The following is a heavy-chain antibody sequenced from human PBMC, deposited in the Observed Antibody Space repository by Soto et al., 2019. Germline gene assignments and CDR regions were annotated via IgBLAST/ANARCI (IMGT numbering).Heavy chain of an antibody. CDR1: GFTFSDYY. CDR2: ISGSGGSI. CDR3: AKVYPGYSSGWYGTLYY. Sequence: GSLRLSCAASGFTFSDYYMSWIRQAPGKGLEWVSSISGSGGSIYYADSVKGRFTISRDNSKKTLYLQMNSLRAEDTAVYYCAKVYPGYSSGWYGTLYYWGQGTLVTVSS. D-gene: IGHD6-19*01. J-gene: IGHJ4*02. V-gene: IGHV3-23*01.